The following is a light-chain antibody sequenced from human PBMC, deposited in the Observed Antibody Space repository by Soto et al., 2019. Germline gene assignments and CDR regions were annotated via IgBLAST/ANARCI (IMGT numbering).Light chain of an antibody. CDR3: QHYNGYPQT. J-gene: IGKJ5*01. Sequence: DIQMTQSPSSLSASVGDSVTITCRATEDISTFLAWFQQKPGKPPKSLIYAASRLQSGVPSRFSGSGSATDFTLAISSLQPEDFGTYYCQHYNGYPQTFGQGTRLEIK. CDR2: AAS. CDR1: EDISTF. V-gene: IGKV1-16*01.